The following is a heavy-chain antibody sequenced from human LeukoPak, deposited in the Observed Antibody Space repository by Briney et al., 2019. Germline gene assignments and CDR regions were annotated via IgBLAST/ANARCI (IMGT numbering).Heavy chain of an antibody. CDR3: ARAGYGYSNSFDI. V-gene: IGHV4-59*01. D-gene: IGHD5-18*01. CDR2: INYSGNT. CDR1: GGSISRYY. Sequence: ETLSLTCTVSGGSISRYYWNWIRQPPGKRLECIGYINYSGNTDYNPSLKSRVTISVDTSKNQFSLRLSSVTAADTAVYYCARAGYGYSNSFDIWGQGTMVTVSS. J-gene: IGHJ3*02.